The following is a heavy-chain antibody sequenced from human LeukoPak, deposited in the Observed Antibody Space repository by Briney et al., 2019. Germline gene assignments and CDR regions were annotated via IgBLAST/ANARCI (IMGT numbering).Heavy chain of an antibody. CDR2: ISSGRSYI. V-gene: IGHV3-21*01. CDR1: GFTFSIYS. J-gene: IGHJ4*02. Sequence: GGSLRLSCAASGFTFSIYSMNWVRQAPGKGLEWVSSISSGRSYIYYADSVKGRFTISRDNAKNSLYLQMNSLRAEDTAVYYCARDCSSTSCSLDYWGQGTLVTVSS. CDR3: ARDCSSTSCSLDY. D-gene: IGHD2-2*01.